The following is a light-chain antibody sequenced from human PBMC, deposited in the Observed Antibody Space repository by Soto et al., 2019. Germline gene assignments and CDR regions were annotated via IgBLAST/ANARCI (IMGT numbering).Light chain of an antibody. J-gene: IGKJ1*01. V-gene: IGKV1-17*01. CDR2: AAS. CDR3: LQYNSYPWT. Sequence: DVQMTQSPSSLSASVGDRVTITCRASQDIGTDLGWYQLRPGRAPKCLIYAASSLQSGVPSGFSGSGSGTEFTLTISSLQPAHFATYYCLQYNSYPWTFGQGTKVEI. CDR1: QDIGTD.